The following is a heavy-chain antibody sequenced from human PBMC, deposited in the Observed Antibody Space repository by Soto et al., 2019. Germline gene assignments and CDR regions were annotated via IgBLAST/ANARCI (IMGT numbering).Heavy chain of an antibody. CDR2: IKSKTDGGTT. CDR1: GFTFSNAW. Sequence: GGSLRLSCAASGFTFSNAWMSWVRQAPGKGLEWVGRIKSKTDGGTTDYAAPVKGRFTISRDDSKNTLYLQMNSLKTEDTAVYYCTTRSNYDFWSGYGYWGQGTLVTVSS. J-gene: IGHJ4*02. V-gene: IGHV3-15*01. D-gene: IGHD3-3*01. CDR3: TTRSNYDFWSGYGY.